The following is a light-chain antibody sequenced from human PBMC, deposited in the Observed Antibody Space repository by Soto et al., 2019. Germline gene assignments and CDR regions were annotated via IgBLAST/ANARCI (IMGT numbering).Light chain of an antibody. CDR1: ERLSSVY. Sequence: EIVLTQSPGTLSLSPGERATLSCRASERLSSVYLAWYQQRPGQPPRLLIYGASTRAAGIPARFSGSGSGTDFTHTISSLEPEDFAFYYCQQRSNWPPITFGQGTRLEIK. V-gene: IGKV3-11*01. CDR3: QQRSNWPPIT. J-gene: IGKJ5*01. CDR2: GAS.